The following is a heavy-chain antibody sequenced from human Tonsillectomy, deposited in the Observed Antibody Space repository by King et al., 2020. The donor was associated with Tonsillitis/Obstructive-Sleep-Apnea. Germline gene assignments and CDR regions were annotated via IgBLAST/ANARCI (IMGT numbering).Heavy chain of an antibody. V-gene: IGHV4-34*01. CDR1: GGSFSGYY. D-gene: IGHD3-9*01. CDR3: ARTTIHGDY. Sequence: VQLQQWGAGLLKPSETLSLTCAVYGGSFSGYYWSWIRQPPGKGLEWIGEINHSGSTNYNPTLKSRVTISVDTSKNQFSLKLSSVTAADTAVYYCARTTIHGDYWGQGTLVTVSS. J-gene: IGHJ4*02. CDR2: INHSGST.